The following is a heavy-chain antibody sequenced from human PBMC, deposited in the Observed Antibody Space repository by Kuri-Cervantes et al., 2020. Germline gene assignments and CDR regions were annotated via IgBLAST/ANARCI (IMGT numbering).Heavy chain of an antibody. CDR2: ISWNSGSI. CDR3: AKGFYGSPRDAFDI. D-gene: IGHD4-17*01. CDR1: GFTFDDYA. J-gene: IGHJ3*02. Sequence: SLKISCAASGFTFDDYAMHWVRQAPGKGLEWVSGISWNSGSIGYADSVKGRFTISRDNAKNSLYLQMNSLRAEDTALYYCAKGFYGSPRDAFDIWGQGTMVTVSS. V-gene: IGHV3-9*01.